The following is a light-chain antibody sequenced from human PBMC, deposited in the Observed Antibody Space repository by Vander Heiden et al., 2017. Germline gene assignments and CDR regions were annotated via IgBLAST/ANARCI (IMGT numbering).Light chain of an antibody. CDR3: QQFTSYPIT. CDR2: DAS. V-gene: IGKV1-13*02. CDR1: QGISSA. J-gene: IGKJ5*01. Sequence: AIQLTQSPSSLSASVGDRVTITCRASQGISSALAWYQQKPGKAPKLLIYDASSLESGVPSRFSGSGSGTDFTLTIRRLQPEDFATYYCQQFTSYPITFGQGTRLEIK.